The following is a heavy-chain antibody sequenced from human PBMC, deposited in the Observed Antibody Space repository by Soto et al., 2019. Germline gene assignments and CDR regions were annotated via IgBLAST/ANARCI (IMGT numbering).Heavy chain of an antibody. CDR1: GNSISTGAYY. CDR2: IFYTGST. J-gene: IGHJ4*02. V-gene: IGHV4-30-4*08. Sequence: NPSETLSLTCNVSGNSISTGAYYWSWIRQHPGKGLEWIGHIFYTGSTHYSPSLKSRVTISVDTSNNQFFLRLNSVTATDTAVYFCAGGSSSAWIDFWGQGTLVTVSS. D-gene: IGHD6-25*01. CDR3: AGGSSSAWIDF.